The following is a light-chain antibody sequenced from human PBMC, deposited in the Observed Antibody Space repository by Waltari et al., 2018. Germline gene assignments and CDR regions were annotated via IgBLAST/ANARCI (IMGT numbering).Light chain of an antibody. V-gene: IGLV1-51*01. CDR3: ATWDSRLSVVV. Sequence: QSVLTQPPSVSAAPGQRVTISCSGGSPNIGNTDVSWYQQFPGTAPKLLITDNNKRPFGIPDRFSGSKSGTSATLGITGLQTGDEADYYCATWDSRLSVVVFGGGTKVTVL. J-gene: IGLJ3*02. CDR2: DNN. CDR1: SPNIGNTD.